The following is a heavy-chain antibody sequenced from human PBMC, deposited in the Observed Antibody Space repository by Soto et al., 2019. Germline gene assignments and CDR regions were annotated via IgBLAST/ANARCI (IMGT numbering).Heavy chain of an antibody. CDR1: GGSISSGDYY. Sequence: QVQLQESGPGLVKPSQTLSLTCTVSGGSISSGDYYWSWIRQPPGKGLQWIGSIYYSGSTYYNPSLKSRVPILVDTSKNQFSLKLNSVTAAETAVYYCASRHSSPYFDYWGQGTLVTVSS. D-gene: IGHD6-13*01. CDR2: IYYSGST. V-gene: IGHV4-30-4*01. CDR3: ASRHSSPYFDY. J-gene: IGHJ4*02.